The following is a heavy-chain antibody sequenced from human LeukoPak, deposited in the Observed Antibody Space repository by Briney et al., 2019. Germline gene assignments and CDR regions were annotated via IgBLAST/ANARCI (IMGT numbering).Heavy chain of an antibody. J-gene: IGHJ3*02. CDR3: ARSHMIVVVPGAFDI. CDR2: IYHSGST. Sequence: SETLSLTCAVSGYSISSGYYWGWIRQPPGKGLGWIGSIYHSGSTYYNPSLKSRVTISVDTSKNQFSLKLSSVTAADTAVYYCARSHMIVVVPGAFDIWGQGTMVTVSS. V-gene: IGHV4-38-2*01. D-gene: IGHD3-22*01. CDR1: GYSISSGYY.